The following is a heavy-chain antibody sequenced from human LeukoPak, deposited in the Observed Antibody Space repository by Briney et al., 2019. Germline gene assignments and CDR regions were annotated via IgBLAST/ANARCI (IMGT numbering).Heavy chain of an antibody. V-gene: IGHV3-7*05. CDR2: IKEDGSEK. Sequence: PGGSLRLSCAASGFTFSVYWMTWVRQAPGKGLEWVANIKEDGSEKYYVDSVKGRFTISRDNAKNSLYLQMNSLRAEDTAVYYCARYGGLRGDYFDYWGQGTLVTVSS. CDR3: ARYGGLRGDYFDY. D-gene: IGHD2-15*01. CDR1: GFTFSVYW. J-gene: IGHJ4*02.